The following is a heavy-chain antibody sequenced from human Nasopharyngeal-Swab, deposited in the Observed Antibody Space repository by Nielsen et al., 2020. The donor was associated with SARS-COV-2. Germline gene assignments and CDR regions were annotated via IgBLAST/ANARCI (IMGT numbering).Heavy chain of an antibody. V-gene: IGHV1-69*01. J-gene: IGHJ4*02. CDR2: IIPLFEKT. CDR3: AREGEEDDGTGWTRGGYFDL. D-gene: IGHD3/OR15-3a*01. Sequence: WVRKAPGQGLEWLGGIIPLFEKTDYAQRFQGRVTFTADESTTTAYMELSSLGSEDTAVYYCAREGEEDDGTGWTRGGYFDLWGQGTQVTVSS.